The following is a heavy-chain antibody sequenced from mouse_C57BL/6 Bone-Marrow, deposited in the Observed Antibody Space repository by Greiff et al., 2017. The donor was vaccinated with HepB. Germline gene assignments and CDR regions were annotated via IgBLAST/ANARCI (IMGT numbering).Heavy chain of an antibody. CDR1: GYTFTSYW. Sequence: EVKVVESGTVLARPGASVKMSCKTSGYTFTSYWMHWVKQRPGQGLEWIGAIYPGNSDTSYNQKFKGKAKLTAVTSASTAYMELSSLTNEDSAVYYCTRGGDYDYGYAMDYWGQGTSVTVSS. CDR3: TRGGDYDYGYAMDY. CDR2: IYPGNSDT. J-gene: IGHJ4*01. V-gene: IGHV1-5*01. D-gene: IGHD2-4*01.